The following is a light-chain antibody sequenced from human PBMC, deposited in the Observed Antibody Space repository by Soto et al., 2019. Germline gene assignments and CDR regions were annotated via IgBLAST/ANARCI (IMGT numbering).Light chain of an antibody. CDR2: DAS. Sequence: EILLTQSPATLSLSPGERATLSCRASQSLSSQLAWYQQKPGQAPRLLIHDASNRATGIPARFSGSGSATDFTLTISSLEPEDFAVYYCQQRSNWPLTFGGGTKLDIK. V-gene: IGKV3-11*01. CDR1: QSLSSQ. J-gene: IGKJ4*01. CDR3: QQRSNWPLT.